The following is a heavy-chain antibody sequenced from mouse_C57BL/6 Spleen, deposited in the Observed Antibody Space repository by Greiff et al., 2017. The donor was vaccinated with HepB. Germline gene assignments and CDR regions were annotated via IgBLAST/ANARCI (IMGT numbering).Heavy chain of an antibody. CDR2: IDPSDSYT. J-gene: IGHJ3*01. V-gene: IGHV1-69*01. D-gene: IGHD2-2*01. CDR1: GYTFTSYW. Sequence: VQLQQPGAELVMPGASVKLSCKASGYTFTSYWMHWVKQRPGQGLEWIGEIDPSDSYTNYNQKFKGKSTLTVDKSSSTAYMQLSSLTSEDSAVYYCARPYGYDVAFAYWGQGTLVTVSA. CDR3: ARPYGYDVAFAY.